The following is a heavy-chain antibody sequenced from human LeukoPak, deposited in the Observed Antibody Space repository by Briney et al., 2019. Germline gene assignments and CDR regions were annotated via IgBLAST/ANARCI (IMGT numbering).Heavy chain of an antibody. CDR1: GFIFSTYG. Sequence: GGSLRLSCAASGFIFSTYGMHWVRQAPGKGLEWVAVISYDGSNKYYADSVKGRFTISRDNSNNTVYLQMNGLRAEDTAVYYCAKAGYSSGWYSVDYWGQGTLVTVSS. CDR2: ISYDGSNK. V-gene: IGHV3-30*18. CDR3: AKAGYSSGWYSVDY. D-gene: IGHD6-19*01. J-gene: IGHJ4*02.